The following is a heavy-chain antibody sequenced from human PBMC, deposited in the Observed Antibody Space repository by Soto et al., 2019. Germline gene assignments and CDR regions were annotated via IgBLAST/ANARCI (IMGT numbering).Heavy chain of an antibody. CDR3: ARVGWGGGTCYRDLYFYCAMDV. CDR1: EYTFSNYW. Sequence: GGSLRLSCTASEYTFSNYWMTWVRQAPGKGLEWVAHIKQDGSETYYVDSVKGRFTLSRDNVENSLSLQMSSLTAEDTGVYYCARVGWGGGTCYRDLYFYCAMDVWGQGTTVTVSS. V-gene: IGHV3-7*03. J-gene: IGHJ6*02. D-gene: IGHD2-15*01. CDR2: IKQDGSET.